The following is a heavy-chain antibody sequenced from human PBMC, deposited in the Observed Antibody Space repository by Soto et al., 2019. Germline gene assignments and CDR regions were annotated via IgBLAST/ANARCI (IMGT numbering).Heavy chain of an antibody. CDR2: INPNSGGT. V-gene: IGHV1-2*04. Sequence: ASVKVSCKASGYTFTGYYMHWVRQAPGQGLEWMGWINPNSGGTNYAQKFQGWVTMTRETSISTAYMELSRLRSDDTAVYYCARGVDYGDSKHLYYYYYMDVWGKGTTVTVSS. D-gene: IGHD4-17*01. J-gene: IGHJ6*03. CDR3: ARGVDYGDSKHLYYYYYMDV. CDR1: GYTFTGYY.